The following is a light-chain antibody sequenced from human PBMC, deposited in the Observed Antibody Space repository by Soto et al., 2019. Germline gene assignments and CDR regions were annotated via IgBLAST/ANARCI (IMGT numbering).Light chain of an antibody. CDR2: GAS. V-gene: IGKV3-15*01. Sequence: DMVLTQSPGTLSLSPGERATLSCRDSQSVSSNYLAWYQQKPGQTPRLLIYGASNRATGIPARFSGSGSGTEFTLTISSLQSEDFAVYYCQQSNNWPPNTVGQGTRLEIK. CDR3: QQSNNWPPNT. CDR1: QSVSSN. J-gene: IGKJ5*01.